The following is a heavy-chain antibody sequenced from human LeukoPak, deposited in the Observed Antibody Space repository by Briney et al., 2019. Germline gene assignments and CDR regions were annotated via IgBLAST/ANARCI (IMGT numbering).Heavy chain of an antibody. Sequence: SGGSLRLSGAASGFTFSSYWMSWVRQAPGKGLEWVANIKQDGSEKYYVDSVKGRFTISRDNAKNSLYLQVNSLRAEDTVVYYCARIRYQLLRDNWFDPWGQGTLVTVSS. D-gene: IGHD2-2*01. J-gene: IGHJ5*02. CDR2: IKQDGSEK. CDR3: ARIRYQLLRDNWFDP. V-gene: IGHV3-7*03. CDR1: GFTFSSYW.